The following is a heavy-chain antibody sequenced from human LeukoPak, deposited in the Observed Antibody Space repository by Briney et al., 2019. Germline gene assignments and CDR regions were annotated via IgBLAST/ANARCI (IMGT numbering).Heavy chain of an antibody. V-gene: IGHV4-61*02. CDR3: ARDTAAYCSGGSCYYPDY. Sequence: SQTLSLTRTVSGGSISSGSYYWSWTRQPAGKGLEWIGRIYTSGSTNYNPSLKSRVTISVDTSKNQFSLKLSSVTAADTAVYYCARDTAAYCSGGSCYYPDYWGQGTLVTVSS. CDR2: IYTSGST. J-gene: IGHJ4*02. CDR1: GGSISSGSYY. D-gene: IGHD2-15*01.